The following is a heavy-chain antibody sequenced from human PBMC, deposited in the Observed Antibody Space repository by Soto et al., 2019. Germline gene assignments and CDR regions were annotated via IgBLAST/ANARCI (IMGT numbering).Heavy chain of an antibody. D-gene: IGHD2-21*02. V-gene: IGHV3-23*01. CDR2: ISGSGGST. J-gene: IGHJ4*02. CDR3: AKQGPKHIVVGTASFDY. CDR1: GFTFSSYA. Sequence: EVQLLESGGGLVQPGGSLRLSCAASGFTFSSYAMSWVRQAPGKGLEWVSAISGSGGSTYYADSVKGRFTISRDNSKNTLYLQMNSLRAEDTAVYYCAKQGPKHIVVGTASFDYWGQGTLVTVSS.